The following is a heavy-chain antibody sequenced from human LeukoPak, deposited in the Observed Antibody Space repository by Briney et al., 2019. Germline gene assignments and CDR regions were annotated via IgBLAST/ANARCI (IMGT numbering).Heavy chain of an antibody. D-gene: IGHD6-19*01. J-gene: IGHJ5*02. CDR3: ATSLAVAGTRGWFDH. Sequence: PSETLSLTCTFSGDSMSRFSWHWIRQPPGKGLEWIGHIYTSGTTNSNRSLKSRVTMSIDTSKNHVSLKLNSVTAADTAVYYCATSLAVAGTRGWFDHWGQRTLIAVSS. V-gene: IGHV4-4*08. CDR1: GDSMSRFS. CDR2: IYTSGTT.